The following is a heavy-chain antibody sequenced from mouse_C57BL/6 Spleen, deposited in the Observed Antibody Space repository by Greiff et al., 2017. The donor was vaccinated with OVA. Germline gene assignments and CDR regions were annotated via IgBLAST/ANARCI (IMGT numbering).Heavy chain of an antibody. CDR2: ISDGGSYT. V-gene: IGHV5-4*03. CDR3: ARYSSGYAMDY. CDR1: GFTFSSYA. D-gene: IGHD3-2*02. J-gene: IGHJ4*01. Sequence: EVKVVESGGGLVKPGGSLKLSCAASGFTFSSYAMSWVRQTPEKRLEWVATISDGGSYTYYPDNVKGRFTISRDNAKNNLYLQMSHLKSEDTAMYYCARYSSGYAMDYWGQGTSVTVSS.